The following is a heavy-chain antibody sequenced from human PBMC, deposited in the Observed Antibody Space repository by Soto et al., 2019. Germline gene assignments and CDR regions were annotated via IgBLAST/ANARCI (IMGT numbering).Heavy chain of an antibody. CDR3: ARDYYRFNSGYGFSMDV. Sequence: QVQLVESGGGVVQPGRSLRLSCAASGFTFSSYAMHWVRQAPGKGLEWVAVISYDGSNKYYADSVKGRFTISRDNSKNKLSLQMNSLRAEDTDVYYCARDYYRFNSGYGFSMDVWGQGTTVTVSS. D-gene: IGHD5-12*01. CDR1: GFTFSSYA. J-gene: IGHJ6*02. CDR2: ISYDGSNK. V-gene: IGHV3-30-3*01.